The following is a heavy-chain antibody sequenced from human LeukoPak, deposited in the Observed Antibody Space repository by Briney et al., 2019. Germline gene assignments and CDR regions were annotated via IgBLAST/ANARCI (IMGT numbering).Heavy chain of an antibody. CDR3: ARAVAGTFQGY. CDR2: ISYDGSNK. Sequence: GRSLRLSCAASGFTFSSYGMHWVCQAPGKGLEWVAVISYDGSNKYYADSVKGRFTISRDNSKNTLYLQMNSLRAEDTAVYYCARAVAGTFQGYWGQGTLVTVSS. D-gene: IGHD6-19*01. CDR1: GFTFSSYG. V-gene: IGHV3-30*03. J-gene: IGHJ4*02.